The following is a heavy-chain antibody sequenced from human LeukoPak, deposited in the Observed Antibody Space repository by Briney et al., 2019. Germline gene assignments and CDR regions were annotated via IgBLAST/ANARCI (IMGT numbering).Heavy chain of an antibody. CDR1: GGSISSYY. Sequence: SETLSLTCTVSGGSISSYYWSWIRQPAGKGLEWIGRIYTSGSTNYNPSLKSRVTMSVDTSKNQFSLKLSSVTAADTAVYYCVGPSGIVVVPAAIRKNYYYMDVWGKGTTVTVSS. CDR2: IYTSGST. CDR3: VGPSGIVVVPAAIRKNYYYMDV. J-gene: IGHJ6*03. V-gene: IGHV4-4*07. D-gene: IGHD2-2*01.